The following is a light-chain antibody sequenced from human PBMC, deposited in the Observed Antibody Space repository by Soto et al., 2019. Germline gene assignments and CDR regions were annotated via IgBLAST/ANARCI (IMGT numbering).Light chain of an antibody. CDR2: DDD. V-gene: IGLV3-21*02. CDR3: QVWNSSSGPWV. J-gene: IGLJ3*02. CDR1: NIGNKS. Sequence: SYELTQPPSVSVAPGQTAMITCGGNNIGNKSVHWYHQRPGQAPVLVVYDDDDRPSGIPERFSGSNSGNTATLTISRVEAGDEADYYCQVWNSSSGPWVFGGGTKVTVL.